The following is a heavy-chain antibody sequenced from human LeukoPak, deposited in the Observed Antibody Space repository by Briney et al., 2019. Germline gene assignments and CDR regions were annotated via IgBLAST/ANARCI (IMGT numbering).Heavy chain of an antibody. CDR3: AKDLDSSGLDYFDY. Sequence: GGSLRLSCAASSGFTFSSSWMHWVRQAPGKGLVWVSHINNDGSSTSYADSVKGRFTISRDNAKNSLYLQMNSLRAEDTALYYCAKDLDSSGLDYFDYWGQGTLVTVSS. CDR2: INNDGSST. CDR1: GFTFSSSW. V-gene: IGHV3-74*01. J-gene: IGHJ4*02. D-gene: IGHD3-22*01.